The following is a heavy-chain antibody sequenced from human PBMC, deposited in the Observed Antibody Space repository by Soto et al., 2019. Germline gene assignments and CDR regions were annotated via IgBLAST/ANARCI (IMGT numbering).Heavy chain of an antibody. Sequence: SETLSLTCTVSGGSVSSGSYYWSWIRQPPGKGLEWIGYIYYSGSTNYNPSLKSRVTISVDTSKNQFSLKLSSVTAADTAVYYCAREYTYGSNFFDCWGQGALVTFSS. V-gene: IGHV4-61*01. CDR1: GGSVSSGSYY. CDR2: IYYSGST. D-gene: IGHD2-2*02. J-gene: IGHJ4*02. CDR3: AREYTYGSNFFDC.